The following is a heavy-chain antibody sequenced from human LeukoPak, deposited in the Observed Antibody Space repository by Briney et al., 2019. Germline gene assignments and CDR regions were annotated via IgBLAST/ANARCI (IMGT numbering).Heavy chain of an antibody. Sequence: PSETLSLTCTVSGGSISSYYWSWIRQPPGKGLEWIGEINHSGSTNYNPSLKSRVTISVDTSRNQFSLKLSSVTAADTAVYYCARQYCSSTSCSPSLDVWGQGTTVTVSS. CDR2: INHSGST. V-gene: IGHV4-34*01. D-gene: IGHD2-2*01. CDR3: ARQYCSSTSCSPSLDV. CDR1: GGSISSYY. J-gene: IGHJ6*02.